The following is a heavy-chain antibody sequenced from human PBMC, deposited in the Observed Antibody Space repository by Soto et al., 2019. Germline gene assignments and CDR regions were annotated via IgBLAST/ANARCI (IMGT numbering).Heavy chain of an antibody. CDR1: GFTFSSYS. D-gene: IGHD3-22*01. Sequence: EVQLVESGGGLVKPGGSLRLSCAASGFTFSSYSMNWVRQAPGKGLEWVSSISSSSSYIDYADSVKGRFTISRDNAKNSLYLQVNSLRADDTAVYYCARGYHYYDSSGYDKWDAFDIWGQGTMVTVSS. V-gene: IGHV3-21*01. J-gene: IGHJ3*02. CDR2: ISSSSSYI. CDR3: ARGYHYYDSSGYDKWDAFDI.